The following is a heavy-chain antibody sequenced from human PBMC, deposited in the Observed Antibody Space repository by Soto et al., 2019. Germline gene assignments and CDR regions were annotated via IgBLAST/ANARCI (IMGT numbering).Heavy chain of an antibody. Sequence: SQTLSLTCDISGDSVSSNRGAWTWIRQSPSRGLEWLGRTYYRSKWYNEYGLSVKSRITINADTCKNQFSLQLNSVTPEDAAVYYCARWDHDYGYLDAWGLGATVTVS. CDR1: GDSVSSNRGA. J-gene: IGHJ6*02. CDR3: ARWDHDYGYLDA. D-gene: IGHD4-17*01. V-gene: IGHV6-1*01. CDR2: TYYRSKWYN.